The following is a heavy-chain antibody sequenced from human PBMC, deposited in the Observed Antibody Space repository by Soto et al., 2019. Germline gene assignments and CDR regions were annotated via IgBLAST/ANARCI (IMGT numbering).Heavy chain of an antibody. V-gene: IGHV4-34*01. J-gene: IGHJ6*03. CDR2: INHLGSI. D-gene: IGHD2-21*01. CDR1: GWSLSDYF. Sequence: SETLSLTCVVSGWSLSDYFWSWIRQPPGMALEWIGEINHLGSINYNPSLKSRVTMSVDTSKNQFSLTLNSVTAADTATYYCARGGISHWAYFYYKDVWDRGTTVTVSS. CDR3: ARGGISHWAYFYYKDV.